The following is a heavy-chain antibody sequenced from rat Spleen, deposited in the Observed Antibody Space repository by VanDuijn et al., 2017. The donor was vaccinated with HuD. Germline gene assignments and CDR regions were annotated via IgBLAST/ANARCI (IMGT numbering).Heavy chain of an antibody. CDR1: GFTFSDYA. Sequence: EVQLAESGGGLGQPGRSLKFSCAASGFTFSDYAMAWVRQAPKKGLEWVATIIYDGSRTYYPDSVKGRFTISRDNTKSTLSLQMDSLRSEDTATYYCAAHGPRISRFAYWGQGSLVTVSS. D-gene: IGHD2-7*01. V-gene: IGHV5-17*01. J-gene: IGHJ3*01. CDR2: IIYDGSRT. CDR3: AAHGPRISRFAY.